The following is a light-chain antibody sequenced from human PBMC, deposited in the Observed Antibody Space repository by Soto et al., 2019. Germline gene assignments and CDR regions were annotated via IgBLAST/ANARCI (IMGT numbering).Light chain of an antibody. V-gene: IGLV2-11*01. CDR1: SGDVGRYNY. CDR3: CSYAGDLYV. J-gene: IGLJ1*01. CDR2: DVA. Sequence: QSALTQPRSVSGSPGQSVTISCTRTSGDVGRYNYVSWYQQLPGKAPKLLLYDVAKRPSGVPDRFSGSKSGSAASLIISGLQADDEADYFCCSYAGDLYVFGSGTKVTVL.